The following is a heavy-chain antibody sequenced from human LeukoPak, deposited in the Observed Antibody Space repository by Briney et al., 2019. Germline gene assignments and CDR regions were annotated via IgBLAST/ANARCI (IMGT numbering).Heavy chain of an antibody. CDR1: GFTVSSNY. CDR3: ARASFLSGSYGY. CDR2: ISSSSSYV. V-gene: IGHV3-21*01. Sequence: GGSLRLSCAASGFTVSSNYMSWVRQAPGKGLEWVSSISSSSSYVYYADSVKGRFTISRDNAKNSLYLQMNSLRAEDTAVYYCARASFLSGSYGYWGQGTLVTVSS. J-gene: IGHJ4*02. D-gene: IGHD3-10*01.